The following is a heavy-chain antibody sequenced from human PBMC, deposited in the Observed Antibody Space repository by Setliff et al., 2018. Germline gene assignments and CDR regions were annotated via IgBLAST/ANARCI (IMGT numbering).Heavy chain of an antibody. CDR1: GYNFNSFW. Sequence: GESLTISCMASGYNFNSFWLGWVRQRPGNGLEWMGIIYPDDSDTTYSPSFQGQVTISVDKSISTAYLEWSSLKASDSAIYYCARPLARGFYYYGLDVWGQGTTVTVSS. V-gene: IGHV5-51*06. CDR2: IYPDDSDT. D-gene: IGHD3-10*01. CDR3: ARPLARGFYYYGLDV. J-gene: IGHJ6*02.